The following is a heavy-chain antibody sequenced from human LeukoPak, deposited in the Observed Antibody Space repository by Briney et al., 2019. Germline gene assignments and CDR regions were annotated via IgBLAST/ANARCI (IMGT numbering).Heavy chain of an antibody. D-gene: IGHD1-26*01. V-gene: IGHV3-30*18. CDR3: AKAWGELLDWFDP. CDR2: ISYDGGHK. J-gene: IGHJ5*02. Sequence: GGSLRLSCAASGFIFNTYGMHWVRQAPGKGLEWVAVISYDGGHKYYADSVKGRFTISRDNSKNTLYLQMNSLRAEDTAVYYCAKAWGELLDWFDPWGQGTLVTVSS. CDR1: GFIFNTYG.